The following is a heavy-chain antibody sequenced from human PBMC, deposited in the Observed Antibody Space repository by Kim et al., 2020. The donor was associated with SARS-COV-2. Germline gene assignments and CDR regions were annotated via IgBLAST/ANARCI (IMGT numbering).Heavy chain of an antibody. Sequence: GGSLRLSCAASGFTFSSYAMHWVRQAPGKGLEWVAVISYDGSNKYYADSVKGRFTISRDNSKNTLYLQMNSLRAEDTAVYYCARDLRVGATLDYWGQGTL. J-gene: IGHJ4*02. CDR1: GFTFSSYA. CDR2: ISYDGSNK. CDR3: ARDLRVGATLDY. D-gene: IGHD1-26*01. V-gene: IGHV3-30*04.